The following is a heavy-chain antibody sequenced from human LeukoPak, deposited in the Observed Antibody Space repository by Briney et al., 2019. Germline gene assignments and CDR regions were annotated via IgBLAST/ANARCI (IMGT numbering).Heavy chain of an antibody. D-gene: IGHD7-27*01. J-gene: IGHJ3*02. CDR3: AREAPWGSVRDAFDI. V-gene: IGHV4-39*07. CDR2: IHYTGST. Sequence: PSETLSLTCTVSGGSISSHNYYWGWIRQSPGKGLEWIGSIHYTGSTYYNPSLKSRVIISVDTSKNQFSLRLRSVTAADTAVYYCAREAPWGSVRDAFDIWGQGTMVTVSS. CDR1: GGSISSHNYY.